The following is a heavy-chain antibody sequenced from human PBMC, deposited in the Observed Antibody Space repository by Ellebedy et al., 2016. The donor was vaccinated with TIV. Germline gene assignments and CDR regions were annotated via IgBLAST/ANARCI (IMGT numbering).Heavy chain of an antibody. D-gene: IGHD2-8*01. CDR3: ARDMVQGMVSRYLWFDY. J-gene: IGHJ4*02. CDR2: IIPVFGST. CDR1: GGTFSDYA. V-gene: IGHV1-69*13. Sequence: ASVKVSCKASGGTFSDYAVSWVRQAPGQGLKWMGGIIPVFGSTNYAQRFQGRVTLTADASTSTAYMEMSRLTSDDTAVYYCARDMVQGMVSRYLWFDYWGQGTLVTVSS.